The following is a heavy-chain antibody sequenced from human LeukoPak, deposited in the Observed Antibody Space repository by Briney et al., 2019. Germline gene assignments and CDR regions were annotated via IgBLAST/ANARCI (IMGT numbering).Heavy chain of an antibody. V-gene: IGHV3-21*01. Sequence: GGSLRLSCAASGFTFSSYSMNWVRQAPGKGLEWVSSISSSSSYIYYADSVKGRFTISRDNAKNSLYLQMNSLRAEDTAVYYCARDPLGTLYGDFGNGAFDIWGQGTMVTVSS. J-gene: IGHJ3*02. D-gene: IGHD4-17*01. CDR3: ARDPLGTLYGDFGNGAFDI. CDR2: ISSSSSYI. CDR1: GFTFSSYS.